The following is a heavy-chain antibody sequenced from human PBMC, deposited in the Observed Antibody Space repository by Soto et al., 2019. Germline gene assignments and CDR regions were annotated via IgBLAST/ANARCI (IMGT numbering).Heavy chain of an antibody. CDR2: IDPNSGGT. J-gene: IGHJ4*02. Sequence: ASVNVSCKSSRYTFTGYYIHWVRQVPGQGLEWMGWIDPNSGGTDYAQKFQGRVTMTRDTSISTAYMELSRLRVDDTAVYYCARVMSGSYLGHGYYFDYWGQGTLVTVSS. V-gene: IGHV1-2*02. CDR3: ARVMSGSYLGHGYYFDY. D-gene: IGHD1-26*01. CDR1: RYTFTGYY.